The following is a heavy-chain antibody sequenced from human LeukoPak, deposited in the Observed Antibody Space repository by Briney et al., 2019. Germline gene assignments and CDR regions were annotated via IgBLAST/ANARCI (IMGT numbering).Heavy chain of an antibody. CDR3: AREQWLGFDY. Sequence: GGSLRLSCAASGFTFSSSGMSWVRQAPGKGLEWVSAISGTGGTTYYADSVKGRFTISRDNSKNTLYLQMNSLRAEDTAVYYCAREQWLGFDYWGQGTLVTVSS. V-gene: IGHV3-23*01. D-gene: IGHD6-19*01. J-gene: IGHJ4*02. CDR2: ISGTGGTT. CDR1: GFTFSSSG.